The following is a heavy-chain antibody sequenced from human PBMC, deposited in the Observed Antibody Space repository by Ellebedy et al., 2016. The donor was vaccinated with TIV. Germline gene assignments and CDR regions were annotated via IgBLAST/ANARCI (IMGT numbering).Heavy chain of an antibody. J-gene: IGHJ4*02. CDR1: GFTFSSYA. CDR3: ARGTEQEKLRCSCDY. V-gene: IGHV3-30-3*01. CDR2: TSYDGSSK. D-gene: IGHD2-2*01. Sequence: GESLKISCAASGFTFSSYAMHWVRQAPGKGLEWVAVTSYDGSSKYYADSVQGRFTISRDNSKNTLYLQMNSLIPEDTALYYCARGTEQEKLRCSCDYWGQGILVTVSS.